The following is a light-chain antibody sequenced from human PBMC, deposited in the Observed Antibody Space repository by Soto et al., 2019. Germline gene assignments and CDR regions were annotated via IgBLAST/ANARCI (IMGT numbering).Light chain of an antibody. V-gene: IGLV1-47*01. CDR2: RND. CDR3: AAWDDSLTVV. J-gene: IGLJ2*01. Sequence: QSVLTQPPSASGTPGQGVTISCSGSSSNIGGNYVYWYQQLPGTAPKLLIYRNDQRPSGVPDRFSGSKSGTSVSLAISGLRSEDEADYHCAAWDDSLTVVFGGGTQLTVL. CDR1: SSNIGGNY.